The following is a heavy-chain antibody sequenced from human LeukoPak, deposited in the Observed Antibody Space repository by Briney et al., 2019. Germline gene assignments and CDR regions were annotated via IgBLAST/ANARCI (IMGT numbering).Heavy chain of an antibody. J-gene: IGHJ4*02. V-gene: IGHV4-59*01. CDR2: VYYTGST. CDR3: ARGQRTYLREVDD. CDR1: GADIRTYY. Sequence: SETLSLTCTVYGADIRTYYWSWLRQAPGKGLEWIGQVYYTGSTTYNPSLKGRVTMSVDTSRNQFSLKMNFVAAADTALYYCARGQRTYLREVDDCGLGTLVTVSS. D-gene: IGHD1-26*01.